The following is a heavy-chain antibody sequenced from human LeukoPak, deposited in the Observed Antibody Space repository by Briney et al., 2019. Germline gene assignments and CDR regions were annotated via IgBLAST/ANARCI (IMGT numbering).Heavy chain of an antibody. D-gene: IGHD5-24*01. Sequence: GGSLRLSCSASGFTFSSYSVNWVRQAPGKGLEWVPFISGSSSYIYQADSVKGRFTISRDNAKNSLYLQMNSLRAEDTAVYYCARARMATGYSTDAFDIWGQGTMVTVSS. CDR1: GFTFSSYS. V-gene: IGHV3-21*01. CDR2: ISGSSSYI. CDR3: ARARMATGYSTDAFDI. J-gene: IGHJ3*02.